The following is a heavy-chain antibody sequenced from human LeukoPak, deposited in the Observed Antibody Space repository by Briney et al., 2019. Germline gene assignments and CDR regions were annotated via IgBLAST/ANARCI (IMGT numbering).Heavy chain of an antibody. J-gene: IGHJ4*01. CDR1: GVTSSTYD. D-gene: IGHD1-7*01. CDR2: IGTAGDT. V-gene: IGHV3-13*01. CDR3: ARGPVVGITGTKGYFDY. Sequence: PGGSLRLSCAASGVTSSTYDIHWVRQARGKGLEWVSSIGTAGDTYYAGSVRGRFTISRENVKNAFYLQMNSLRPGDTAVYYCARGPVVGITGTKGYFDYWGHGTLVTVSS.